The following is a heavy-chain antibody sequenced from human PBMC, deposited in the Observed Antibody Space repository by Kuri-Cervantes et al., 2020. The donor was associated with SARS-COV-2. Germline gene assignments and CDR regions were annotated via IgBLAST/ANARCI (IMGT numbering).Heavy chain of an antibody. V-gene: IGHV1-69*04. CDR2: ISPIAGDP. D-gene: IGHD1-26*01. Sequence: SVKVSCKASGGTFSSYAISWVRQAPGQGLEWMAIISPIAGDPTYAQRFQDRVSMTMDKSTSTVYLELSSLISDDTAMYYCARSSSGSYSDFDYWGQGTLVTVSS. J-gene: IGHJ4*02. CDR3: ARSSSGSYSDFDY. CDR1: GGTFSSYA.